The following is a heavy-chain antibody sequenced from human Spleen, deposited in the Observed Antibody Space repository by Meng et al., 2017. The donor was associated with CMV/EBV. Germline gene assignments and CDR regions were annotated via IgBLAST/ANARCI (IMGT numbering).Heavy chain of an antibody. CDR1: GYTFTSHG. CDR2: IIPIIGVA. Sequence: SVKVSCKASGYTFTSHGISWVRQAPGQGLEWMGGIIPIIGVANHAQRFQDRITITADKSTSTAYMELTSLRSDDTAVYFCARVKNYDILTGYLQYGMDVWGQGTTVTVSS. J-gene: IGHJ6*02. D-gene: IGHD3-9*01. V-gene: IGHV1-69*10. CDR3: ARVKNYDILTGYLQYGMDV.